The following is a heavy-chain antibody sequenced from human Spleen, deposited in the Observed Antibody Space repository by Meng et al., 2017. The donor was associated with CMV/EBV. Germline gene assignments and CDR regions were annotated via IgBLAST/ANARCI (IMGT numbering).Heavy chain of an antibody. D-gene: IGHD4-17*01. Sequence: SETLSLTCTVSGGSIRSHYWSWLRQPPGKGLEWIGYIYDSGSTKYNPSLKSRVTISVDTSKNHFSLKLSSVTAADTAVFYCARGLGILRNGYWYFDLWGRGALVTVSS. CDR1: GGSIRSHY. CDR2: IYDSGST. V-gene: IGHV4-59*11. J-gene: IGHJ2*01. CDR3: ARGLGILRNGYWYFDL.